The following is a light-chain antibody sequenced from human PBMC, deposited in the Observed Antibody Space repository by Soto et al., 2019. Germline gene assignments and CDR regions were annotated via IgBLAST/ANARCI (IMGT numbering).Light chain of an antibody. Sequence: DIQMTQSPSSLSASVGDRVTITCRASQSISSYLNWYQQKPGKAPKVLISGASSLQSGVPLRFSGSVSGTDFTLTITSLQSEDFASYYCKQSHSPPLTLGGGTKVEIK. CDR1: QSISSY. CDR3: KQSHSPPLT. CDR2: GAS. V-gene: IGKV1-39*01. J-gene: IGKJ4*01.